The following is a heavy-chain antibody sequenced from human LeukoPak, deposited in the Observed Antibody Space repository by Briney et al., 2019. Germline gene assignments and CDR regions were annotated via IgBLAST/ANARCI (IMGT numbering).Heavy chain of an antibody. D-gene: IGHD1-7*01. J-gene: IGHJ6*03. CDR2: INGSGRI. CDR1: GGSFSNYY. CDR3: ARRWNYGRNYYIDA. Sequence: SETLSLTCAVYGGSFSNYYWSWLRQTPGKGMEWIGEINGSGRINYNPSLMSRVTVSVDTSKNQFSLRLTSVTATDTAVYYCARRWNYGRNYYIDAWGKGATVSVSS. V-gene: IGHV4-34*01.